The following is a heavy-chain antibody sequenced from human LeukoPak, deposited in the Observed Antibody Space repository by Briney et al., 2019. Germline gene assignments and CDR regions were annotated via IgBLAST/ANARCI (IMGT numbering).Heavy chain of an antibody. CDR2: IRYDGSNK. CDR1: GFTFSSYG. CDR3: AKAGTMVGTYYYYYMDV. D-gene: IGHD3-10*01. V-gene: IGHV3-30*02. Sequence: GGSLRLSCAASGFTFSSYGMHWVRQAPGKGLEWVAFIRYDGSNKYYADSVKGRFTISRDNSKNTLYLQMNSLRAEDTAVYYCAKAGTMVGTYYYYYMDVWGKGTTVTISS. J-gene: IGHJ6*03.